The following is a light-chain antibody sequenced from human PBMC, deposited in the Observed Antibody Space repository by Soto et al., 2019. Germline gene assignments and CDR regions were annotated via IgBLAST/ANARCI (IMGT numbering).Light chain of an antibody. CDR2: DVS. CDR1: LPVRDNF. CDR3: HQYHSSPT. Sequence: ENVLTQSPGTLYLSPGQRATLTCRASLPVRDNFLAWYQQKPGQTPRVLIYDVSTRATGVPDRFSGSGSATDFTLTISRLEPGDSAVYFCHQYHSSPTFGQGTKVEIK. J-gene: IGKJ1*01. V-gene: IGKV3-20*01.